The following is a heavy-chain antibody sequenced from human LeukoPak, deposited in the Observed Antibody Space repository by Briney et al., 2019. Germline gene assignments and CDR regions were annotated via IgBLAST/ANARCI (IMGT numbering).Heavy chain of an antibody. CDR2: INTNTGNP. Sequence: GASVKVSCKASGYTFTSYAMNWVRQAPGQGLEWMGWINTNTGNPTYAQGFTGRFVFSLDTSVSTAYLQISSLKAEDTAVYYCARVSDGSGSYYPTFDYWGQGTLVTVSS. V-gene: IGHV7-4-1*02. J-gene: IGHJ4*02. CDR3: ARVSDGSGSYYPTFDY. D-gene: IGHD3-10*01. CDR1: GYTFTSYA.